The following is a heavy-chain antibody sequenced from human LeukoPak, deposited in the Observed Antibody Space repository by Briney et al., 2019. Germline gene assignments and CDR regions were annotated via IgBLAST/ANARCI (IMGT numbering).Heavy chain of an antibody. CDR1: GYTFTSYE. CDR2: ISPYNGNT. J-gene: IGHJ4*02. CDR3: ATERGYSSSRIFDY. Sequence: ASVKVSCKTSGYTFTSYEINWIRQAPGQGLEWMGWISPYNGNTRYTQKVQGRVTMTEDTSTDTAYMELSSLRSEDTAVYYCATERGYSSSRIFDYWGQGTLVTVSS. V-gene: IGHV1-18*01. D-gene: IGHD6-13*01.